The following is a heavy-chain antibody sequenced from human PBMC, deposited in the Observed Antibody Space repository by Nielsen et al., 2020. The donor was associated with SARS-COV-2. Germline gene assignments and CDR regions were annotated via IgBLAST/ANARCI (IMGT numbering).Heavy chain of an antibody. Sequence: SETLSLTCTVSGGSISSSSYYWGWIRQPPGKGLEWIGSIYYSGSTYYNPSLKSRVTISVDTSKNQFSLKLSSVTAADTAVYYCARERLNAAAGTDAFDIWGQGTMVTVS. D-gene: IGHD6-13*01. CDR3: ARERLNAAAGTDAFDI. V-gene: IGHV4-39*07. CDR1: GGSISSSSYY. J-gene: IGHJ3*02. CDR2: IYYSGST.